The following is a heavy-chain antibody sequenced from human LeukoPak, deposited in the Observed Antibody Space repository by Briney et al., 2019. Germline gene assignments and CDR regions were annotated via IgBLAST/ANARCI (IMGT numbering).Heavy chain of an antibody. J-gene: IGHJ5*02. D-gene: IGHD3-10*01. CDR2: INHSGGT. CDR3: ARASTMVRGAGRFDP. Sequence: SETLSLTCAVYGGSFSGYYWSWIRQPPGKGLEWIGEINHSGGTNYNPSLKSRVTISVDTSKNQFSLKLSSVTAADTAEYYCARASTMVRGAGRFDPWGQGTLVTVSS. CDR1: GGSFSGYY. V-gene: IGHV4-34*01.